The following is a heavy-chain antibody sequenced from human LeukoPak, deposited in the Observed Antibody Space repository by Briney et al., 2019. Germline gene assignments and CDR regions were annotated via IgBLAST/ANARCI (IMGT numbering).Heavy chain of an antibody. CDR2: IRSDGSDT. D-gene: IGHD4-11*01. CDR3: AKALRRLHAFDI. Sequence: AGGSLRLSCAASGFTFSDTWMHWVRQAPGEGLVWVSRIRSDGSDTRYAESVKGRFTISRDNSKNTLYLQMNSLRAEDTAVYYCAKALRRLHAFDIWGQGTMVTVSS. CDR1: GFTFSDTW. V-gene: IGHV3-74*01. J-gene: IGHJ3*02.